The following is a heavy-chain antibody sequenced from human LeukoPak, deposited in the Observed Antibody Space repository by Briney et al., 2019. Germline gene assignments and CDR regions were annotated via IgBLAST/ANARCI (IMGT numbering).Heavy chain of an antibody. J-gene: IGHJ4*02. V-gene: IGHV3-48*03. CDR3: ASLAAMVDY. CDR1: GFTFSSYE. CDR2: ISSSGSTI. D-gene: IGHD5-18*01. Sequence: SGGSLRLSCAASGFTFSSYEMNWVRQAPGKGLEWVSYISSSGSTIYYADSVKGRFTISRDNAKNSLYLQMNSLRAEDTAVYYCASLAAMVDYWGQGTLVTVSS.